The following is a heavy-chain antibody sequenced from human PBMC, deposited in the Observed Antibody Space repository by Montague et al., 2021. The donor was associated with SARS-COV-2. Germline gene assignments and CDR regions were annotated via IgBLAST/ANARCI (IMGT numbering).Heavy chain of an antibody. J-gene: IGHJ4*02. D-gene: IGHD1-26*01. CDR2: FYHGGRT. CDR3: ARQGVVSYTMGEN. Sequence: SETLSLTCAVSGGSISSCNYWFWVRPPPGGGVEWRGEFYHGGRTNYKPSLKSRVTTSVDKSKNQLSLKLSSVTAADTAVYYCARQGVVSYTMGENWGQGTLVTVSS. CDR1: GGSISSCNY. V-gene: IGHV4-4*02.